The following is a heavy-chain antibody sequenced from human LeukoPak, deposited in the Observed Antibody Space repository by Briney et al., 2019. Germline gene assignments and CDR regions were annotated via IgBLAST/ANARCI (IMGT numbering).Heavy chain of an antibody. D-gene: IGHD3-9*01. CDR3: AGEYDDISH. CDR1: GDTFSSYS. CDR2: INPILGLA. Sequence: SVKVSCKASGDTFSSYSFIWVRQAPGQGLEWMGRINPILGLASYAQNFQVRLTITADTSTNTASMELSSLTSEDTGVYYCAGEYDDISHWGQGTLVTVAS. V-gene: IGHV1-69*02. J-gene: IGHJ4*02.